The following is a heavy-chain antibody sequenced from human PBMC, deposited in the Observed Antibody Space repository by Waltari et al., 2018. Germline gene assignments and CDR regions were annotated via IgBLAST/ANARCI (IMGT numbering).Heavy chain of an antibody. Sequence: EVQLVESGGGLVQPGGSLRLLCAASGFTFSNYEMNWVRQAPGQGLDWVSYISSGASTIFYADSVKCRFTISRDNAKNSVYLEMNSLRADDTAIYYCARGEGGANEYWGQGTLVTVSS. CDR1: GFTFSNYE. D-gene: IGHD1-26*01. CDR3: ARGEGGANEY. J-gene: IGHJ4*01. CDR2: ISSGASTI. V-gene: IGHV3-48*03.